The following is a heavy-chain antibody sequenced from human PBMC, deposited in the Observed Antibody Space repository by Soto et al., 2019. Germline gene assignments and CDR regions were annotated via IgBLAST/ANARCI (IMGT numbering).Heavy chain of an antibody. J-gene: IGHJ4*02. D-gene: IGHD2-8*01. CDR1: GGSISSHDYY. CDR2: IHNSGIP. V-gene: IGHV4-31*03. Sequence: QVQLQESGPGLVNPSQTLSLTCTASGGSISSHDYYWSWMRQHPARGLEWIGYIHNSGIPYYSPSLRKRVTISVDTSQNQVSRELSSVTAADTAVYYCEGKPNALYYFDFWGQGTLVTVSA. CDR3: EGKPNALYYFDF.